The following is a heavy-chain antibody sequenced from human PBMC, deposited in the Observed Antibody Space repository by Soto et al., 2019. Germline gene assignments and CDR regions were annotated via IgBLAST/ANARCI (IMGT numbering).Heavy chain of an antibody. V-gene: IGHV3-7*01. D-gene: IGHD5-12*01. Sequence: GGSLRLSCAASGLTFSSYWMSWVRQAPGKGLGGVANIKQDGSEQYYVDSVKARFTIYRNNAKNSLNLQMNSRRAEDTAGYYFARDRDGYKSLDYWGQGTLVTVSS. CDR1: GLTFSSYW. J-gene: IGHJ4*02. CDR2: IKQDGSEQ. CDR3: ARDRDGYKSLDY.